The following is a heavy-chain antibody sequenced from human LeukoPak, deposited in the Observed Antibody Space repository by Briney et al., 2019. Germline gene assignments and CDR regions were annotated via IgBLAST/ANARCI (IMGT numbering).Heavy chain of an antibody. CDR2: ISGSGGST. Sequence: GGSVRLSCAASGFTFSSYAMSWVRRAPGKGLEWVSAISGSGGSTYYADSVKGRFTISRDNSKNTLYLQMNSLRAEDTAVYYCAKDVSVAGSGSFDPWGQGTLVTVSS. CDR3: AKDVSVAGSGSFDP. J-gene: IGHJ5*02. V-gene: IGHV3-23*01. CDR1: GFTFSSYA. D-gene: IGHD6-19*01.